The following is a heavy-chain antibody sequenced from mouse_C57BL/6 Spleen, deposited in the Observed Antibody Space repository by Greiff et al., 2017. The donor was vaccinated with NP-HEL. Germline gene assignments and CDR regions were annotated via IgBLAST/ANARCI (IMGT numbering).Heavy chain of an antibody. CDR2: INYDGSST. Sequence: EVKVVESEGGLVQPGSSMKLSCTASGFTFSDYYMAWVRQVPEKGLEWVANINYDGSSTYYLDSLKSRFIISRDNAKNILYLQMSSLKSEDTATYYCARTIYWYFDVWGTGTTVTVSS. D-gene: IGHD1-1*02. J-gene: IGHJ1*03. CDR1: GFTFSDYY. CDR3: ARTIYWYFDV. V-gene: IGHV5-16*01.